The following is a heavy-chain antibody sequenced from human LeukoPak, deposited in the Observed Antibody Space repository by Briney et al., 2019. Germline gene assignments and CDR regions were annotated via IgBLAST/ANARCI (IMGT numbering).Heavy chain of an antibody. J-gene: IGHJ6*03. CDR1: GGSISSYY. Sequence: EPSETLSLTCTVSGGSISSYYWSWIRQPAGKGLEWVGRIYTSGSTNYNPSLKSRVTMSVDTSKNQFSLKLSSVTAADTAVYYCARLSGSSWYDYYYYYMDAWGKGTTVTVSS. CDR2: IYTSGST. CDR3: ARLSGSSWYDYYYYYMDA. D-gene: IGHD6-13*01. V-gene: IGHV4-4*07.